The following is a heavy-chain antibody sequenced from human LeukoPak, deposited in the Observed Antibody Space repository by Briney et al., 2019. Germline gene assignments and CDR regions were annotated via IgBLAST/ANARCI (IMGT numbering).Heavy chain of an antibody. Sequence: ASVKVSCKASGYTFTIYAISWVRQAPGQGLEWMGWISGYNGNTNYAQKFQGRVTMTTDTSTSTAYMELRNLRSDDTAVYYCARQPGIAAAEGYYFDYWGQGTLVTVSS. D-gene: IGHD6-13*01. CDR1: GYTFTIYA. CDR3: ARQPGIAAAEGYYFDY. J-gene: IGHJ4*02. CDR2: ISGYNGNT. V-gene: IGHV1-18*01.